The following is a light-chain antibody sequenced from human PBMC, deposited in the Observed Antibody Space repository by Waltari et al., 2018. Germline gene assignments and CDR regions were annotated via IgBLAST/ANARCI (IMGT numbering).Light chain of an antibody. J-gene: IGKJ1*01. CDR2: GVS. Sequence: EIVLMQSPATLSVSPGGGATLSCRASQSIANNFAWYQQKPGQAPSILMYGVSLRPTGIPARFSGSGSGTEFTITISSLQSEDFAVYYCQQYSPWPRTFGQGTKVEIK. V-gene: IGKV3D-15*01. CDR3: QQYSPWPRT. CDR1: QSIANN.